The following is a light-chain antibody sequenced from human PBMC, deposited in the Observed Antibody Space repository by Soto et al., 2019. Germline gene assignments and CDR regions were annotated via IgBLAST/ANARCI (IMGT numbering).Light chain of an antibody. Sequence: EIVMTQSPATLSVSPGERATLSCRASQSVSSNLAWYQQKPGQAPRLLIYDASTRATGISARFSGSGSGTEFTLTISSRQSEYFAVYYCQPYNNWRTFGTGTKVDIK. CDR1: QSVSSN. CDR2: DAS. CDR3: QPYNNWRT. V-gene: IGKV3-15*01. J-gene: IGKJ3*01.